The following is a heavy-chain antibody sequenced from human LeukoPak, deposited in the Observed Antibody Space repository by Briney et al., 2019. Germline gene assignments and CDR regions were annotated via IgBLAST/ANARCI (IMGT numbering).Heavy chain of an antibody. CDR3: AKDRVGATDY. V-gene: IGHV3-30*18. J-gene: IGHJ4*02. CDR1: GFTFSSYG. CDR2: ISYDGSNK. D-gene: IGHD1-26*01. Sequence: GGSLRLSCAASGFTFSSYGMHWVRQAPGKGLEWVAVISYDGSNKYYADSVKGRFTISRDNSKNTLYLQMDSLRAEDTAVYYCAKDRVGATDYWGQGTLVTVSS.